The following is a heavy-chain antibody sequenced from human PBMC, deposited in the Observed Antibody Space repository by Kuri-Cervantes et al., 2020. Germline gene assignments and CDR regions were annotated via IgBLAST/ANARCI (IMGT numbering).Heavy chain of an antibody. V-gene: IGHV3-48*02. CDR1: GFTFSSYS. CDR3: ARDHSSSWESPIFDY. J-gene: IGHJ4*02. Sequence: GGSLRLSCAASGFTFSSYSMNWVRQAPGKGLEWVSYISSSSSTIYYADSVKGRFTISRDNAKNSLYLQVNSLRDEDTAVYYCARDHSSSWESPIFDYWGQGTLVTVSS. D-gene: IGHD6-13*01. CDR2: ISSSSSTI.